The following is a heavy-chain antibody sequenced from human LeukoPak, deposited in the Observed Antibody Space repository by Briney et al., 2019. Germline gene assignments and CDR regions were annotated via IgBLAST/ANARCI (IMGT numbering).Heavy chain of an antibody. V-gene: IGHV3-48*04. Sequence: GGSLRLSCAASGFTFSSYSMNWVRQAPGKGLEWVSYITSSSTSTIHYVDSVKGRFTISRDNAKNSLYLQMNSLRAEDTAVYYCARGWVTAALRTPFDYWGQGALVTVSS. CDR2: ITSSSTSTI. D-gene: IGHD6-13*01. CDR3: ARGWVTAALRTPFDY. J-gene: IGHJ4*02. CDR1: GFTFSSYS.